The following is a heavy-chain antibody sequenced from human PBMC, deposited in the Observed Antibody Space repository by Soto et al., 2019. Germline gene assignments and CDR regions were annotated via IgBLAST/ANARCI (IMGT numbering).Heavy chain of an antibody. Sequence: QITLNESGPTQVKPRQTLTLTCTFSGLSLTTSGVGVGWIRQSPGKAPEWLALSYWDDDKRYSPSLKSRLIITKDTSKNQVVLTMADLDPADTATYYCAHRVLRTVFGLVTTTAIYFDFWGQGTPVAVSS. D-gene: IGHD3-3*01. CDR1: GLSLTTSGVG. V-gene: IGHV2-5*02. J-gene: IGHJ4*02. CDR3: AHRVLRTVFGLVTTTAIYFDF. CDR2: SYWDDDK.